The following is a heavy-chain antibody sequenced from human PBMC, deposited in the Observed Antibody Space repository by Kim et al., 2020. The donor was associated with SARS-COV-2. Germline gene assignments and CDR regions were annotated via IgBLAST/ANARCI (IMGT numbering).Heavy chain of an antibody. CDR1: GFTVSSNY. CDR2: IYSGGST. CDR3: ARVLRWLVYRDVWYSFDH. Sequence: GGSLRLSCAASGFTVSSNYMSWVRQAPGKGLEWVSVIYSGGSTSYADSVKGRFTISRDNSKNTLYLQKNSLRAEDTAVYYCARVLRWLVYRDVWYSFDHWGQGTLVTVSS. D-gene: IGHD3-3*01. V-gene: IGHV3-66*01. J-gene: IGHJ4*02.